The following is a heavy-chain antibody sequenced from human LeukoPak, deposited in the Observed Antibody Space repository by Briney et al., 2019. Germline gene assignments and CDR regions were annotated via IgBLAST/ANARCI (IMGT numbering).Heavy chain of an antibody. Sequence: GGSLRLSCAASGFTFSSYAMNWVRQAPGKGLEWVSSISSSNSHIYYADSVKGRFTISRDNAKNSLYLQMNSLRAEDTAVYYCARGFYCTSTSCSTGFDYWGQGALVTVSS. D-gene: IGHD2-2*01. V-gene: IGHV3-21*01. CDR2: ISSSNSHI. J-gene: IGHJ4*02. CDR3: ARGFYCTSTSCSTGFDY. CDR1: GFTFSSYA.